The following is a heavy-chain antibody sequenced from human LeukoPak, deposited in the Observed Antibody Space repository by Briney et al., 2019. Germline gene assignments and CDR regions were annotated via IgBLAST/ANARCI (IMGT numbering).Heavy chain of an antibody. D-gene: IGHD3-9*01. J-gene: IGHJ5*02. CDR2: ISSSSSTI. CDR3: ARALRYFDWLSTSPEYNWFDP. CDR1: GFTFSSYA. V-gene: IGHV3-48*01. Sequence: GGSLRLSCAASGFTFSSYAMSWVCQAPGKGLEWVSYISSSSSTIYYADSVKGRFTISRDNAKNSLYLQMNSLRAEDTAVYYCARALRYFDWLSTSPEYNWFDPWGQGTLVTVSS.